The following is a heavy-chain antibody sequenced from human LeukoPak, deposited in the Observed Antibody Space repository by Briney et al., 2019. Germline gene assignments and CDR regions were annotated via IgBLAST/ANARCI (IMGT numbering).Heavy chain of an antibody. D-gene: IGHD3-9*01. CDR3: ARVTLELDYDILTGYYSFAFDI. CDR2: IIPIFGTA. J-gene: IGHJ3*02. V-gene: IGHV1-69*05. Sequence: VASVKVSCKASGGTFSSYAISWVRQAPGQGLEWMGGIIPIFGTANYAQKFQGRVTITTDESTSTAYMELSSLRSEDTAVYYCARVTLELDYDILTGYYSFAFDIWGQGTMVTVSS. CDR1: GGTFSSYA.